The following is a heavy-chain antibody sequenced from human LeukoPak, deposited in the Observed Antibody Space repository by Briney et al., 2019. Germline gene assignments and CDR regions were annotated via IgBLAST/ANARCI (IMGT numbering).Heavy chain of an antibody. D-gene: IGHD3-10*01. CDR1: GGSLTTHW. J-gene: IGHJ4*02. CDR3: ARGRVYFRDLTSLRGVIPFDS. V-gene: IGHV4-34*01. CDR2: INHSGHT. Sequence: PSETLSLTCAVYGGSLTTHWWTWIRQSAGRGPEWVGEINHSGHTNYNPSFESRLTVSIDKSKNQFSLRLSTVTAADTAIYYCARGRVYFRDLTSLRGVIPFDSWGQGTPVIVSS.